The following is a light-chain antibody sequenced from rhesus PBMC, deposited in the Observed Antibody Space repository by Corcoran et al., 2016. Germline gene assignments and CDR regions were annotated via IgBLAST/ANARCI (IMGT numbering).Light chain of an antibody. CDR1: QSDGSY. CDR2: GSS. J-gene: IGKJ1*01. V-gene: IGKV3-24*04. CDR3: KQSGNLWS. Sequence: ETVVTQSPATLSLSPGERATLSCRASQSDGSYLAWYQTKPGQAPRPPIYGSSSRATGIPDRFSGRGSETDFTLTIISLEPEDVVVYYYKQSGNLWSFGQGTKVEIK.